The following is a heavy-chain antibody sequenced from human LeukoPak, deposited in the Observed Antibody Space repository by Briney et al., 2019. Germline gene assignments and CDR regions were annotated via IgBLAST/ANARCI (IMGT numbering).Heavy chain of an antibody. J-gene: IGHJ5*02. D-gene: IGHD3-3*01. CDR2: IYHSGST. Sequence: SQTLSLTCAVSGGSISSGGYSWSWIRQPPGKGLEWIGYIYHSGSTYYNPSLKSRVTISVDTSKNQFSLKLSSVTAADTAVYYCARHAASSYDFWSDNWFDPWGQGTLVTVSS. V-gene: IGHV4-30-2*03. CDR3: ARHAASSYDFWSDNWFDP. CDR1: GGSISSGGYS.